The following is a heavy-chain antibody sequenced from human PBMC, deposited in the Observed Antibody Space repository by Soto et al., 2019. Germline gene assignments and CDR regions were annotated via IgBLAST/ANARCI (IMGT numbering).Heavy chain of an antibody. V-gene: IGHV4-4*01. CDR3: AREIVTAGGNNYFDP. CDR2: VYHTGDT. CDR1: GGTVASSHW. Sequence: LSLTCGVSGGTVASSHWWSWVRQSPGGGLEWIGNVYHTGDTNLNPSLQSRVTISVDKSNNQFSLRLNSLTAADTAVYFCAREIVTAGGNNYFDPWGPGTLVTVSS. D-gene: IGHD2-21*02. J-gene: IGHJ5*02.